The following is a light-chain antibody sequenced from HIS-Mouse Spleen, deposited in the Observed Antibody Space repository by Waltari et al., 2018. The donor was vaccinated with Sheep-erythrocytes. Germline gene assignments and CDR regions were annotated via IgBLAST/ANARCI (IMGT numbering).Light chain of an antibody. J-gene: IGLJ2*01. CDR1: KLGDKY. V-gene: IGLV3-1*01. CDR3: QAWDSSTVV. CDR2: QDS. Sequence: SYELTQPPSVSVSPGQTARIPCSGDKLGDKYACWYQQQPGQSPVLVIYQDSKRPSGIPERFSGSNSGNTATLTISGTQAMDEADYYCQAWDSSTVVFGGGTKLTVL.